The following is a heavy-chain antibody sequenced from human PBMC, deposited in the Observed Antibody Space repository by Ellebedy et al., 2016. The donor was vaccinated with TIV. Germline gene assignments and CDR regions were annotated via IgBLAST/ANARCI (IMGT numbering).Heavy chain of an antibody. J-gene: IGHJ4*02. Sequence: PGGSLRLSCAASGFSFSTYAIAWVRQTPGKGLEWVSGIYRGGGTTYYADSVKGRFTISRDNSKRTVDLQMNSLRAEDTAVYFCAKDRTPGDGYWVFDNWGQGTLVSVSS. CDR2: IYRGGGTT. CDR3: AKDRTPGDGYWVFDN. D-gene: IGHD5-18*01. V-gene: IGHV3-23*01. CDR1: GFSFSTYA.